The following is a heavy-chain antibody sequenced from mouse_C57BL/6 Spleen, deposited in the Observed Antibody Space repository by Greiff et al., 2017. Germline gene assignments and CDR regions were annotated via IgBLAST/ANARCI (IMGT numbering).Heavy chain of an antibody. CDR1: GFTFSSYG. J-gene: IGHJ2*01. V-gene: IGHV5-6*01. CDR3: ARHPKRFDY. CDR2: ISSGGSYT. Sequence: EVKVVESGGDLVKPGGSLKLSCAASGFTFSSYGMSWVRQTPDKRLEWVATISSGGSYTYYPDSVKGRFTISRDNAKNTLYLQMSSLKSEDTAMYYCARHPKRFDYWGQGTTLTVSS.